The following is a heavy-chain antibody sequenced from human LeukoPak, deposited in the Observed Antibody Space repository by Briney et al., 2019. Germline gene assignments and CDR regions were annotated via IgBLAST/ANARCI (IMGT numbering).Heavy chain of an antibody. CDR2: IRYDGSNK. Sequence: GGSLRLSCAASGFTFSSYAMHWVRQAPGKGLEWVAFIRYDGSNKYYADSVKGRFTISRDNSKNTLYLQMNSLRAEDTAVYYCAKEATVTRGIQADYWGQGTLVTVSS. CDR3: AKEATVTRGIQADY. D-gene: IGHD4-17*01. V-gene: IGHV3-30*02. CDR1: GFTFSSYA. J-gene: IGHJ4*02.